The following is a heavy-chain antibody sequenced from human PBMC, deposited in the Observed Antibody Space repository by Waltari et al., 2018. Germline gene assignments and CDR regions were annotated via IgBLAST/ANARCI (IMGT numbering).Heavy chain of an antibody. CDR1: GYTFTSYA. J-gene: IGHJ4*02. V-gene: IGHV1-3*01. CDR2: INAGNGNT. CDR3: ARDAGGSYRGYFDY. Sequence: QVQLVQSGAEVKKPGASVKVSCKASGYTFTSYAMHWVRQAPGQRLEWMGWINAGNGNTKYSQKFQGRVTITRDTSASTAYMELSSLRSEDTAVYYCARDAGGSYRGYFDYWGQGTLVTVSS. D-gene: IGHD1-26*01.